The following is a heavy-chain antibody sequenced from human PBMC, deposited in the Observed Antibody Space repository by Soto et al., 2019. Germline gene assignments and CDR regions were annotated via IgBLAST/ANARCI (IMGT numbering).Heavy chain of an antibody. Sequence: QVHLQQWGTRLLKPSETLSLTCAVSGGSFSANWWSWVRQPPGKGLEWVGEIFHSGNTNYNPSLKSRVTISVDTSKNQFSLKLNSVTAADTAVYYCASARWDYWGQGTQVTVSS. J-gene: IGHJ4*02. CDR1: GGSFSANW. CDR3: ASARWDY. CDR2: IFHSGNT. V-gene: IGHV4-34*12.